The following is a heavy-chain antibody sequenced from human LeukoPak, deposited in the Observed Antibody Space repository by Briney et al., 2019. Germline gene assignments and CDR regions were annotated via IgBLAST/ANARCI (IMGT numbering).Heavy chain of an antibody. CDR3: AELGITMIGGV. CDR1: GFTFSSYA. V-gene: IGHV3-48*03. J-gene: IGHJ6*04. CDR2: ISSSGSTI. Sequence: GGSLRLSCVVSGFTFSSYAMSWVRQAPGKGLEWVSYISSSGSTIYYADSVKGRFTISRDNAKNSLYLQMNSLRAEDTAVYYCAELGITMIGGVWGKGTTVTISS. D-gene: IGHD3-10*02.